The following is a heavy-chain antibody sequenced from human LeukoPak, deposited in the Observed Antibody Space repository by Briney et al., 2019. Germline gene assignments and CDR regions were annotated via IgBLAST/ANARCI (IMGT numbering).Heavy chain of an antibody. Sequence: SETLSLTCTVSGGSISSSSYYWGWIRQPPGKGLEWIGSIYYSGSTYYNPSLKSRVTISVDTSKNQFSLKLSSVTAADTAVYYCARYPSSGSYLGFDYWGQGTLVTVSS. CDR2: IYYSGST. J-gene: IGHJ4*02. CDR3: ARYPSSGSYLGFDY. V-gene: IGHV4-39*01. CDR1: GGSISSSSYY. D-gene: IGHD1-26*01.